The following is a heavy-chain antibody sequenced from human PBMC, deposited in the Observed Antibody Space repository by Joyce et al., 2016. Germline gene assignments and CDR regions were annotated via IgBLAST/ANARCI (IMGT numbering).Heavy chain of an antibody. CDR3: ARDNDFY. D-gene: IGHD3/OR15-3a*01. CDR2: IWHDGGNK. CDR1: GFNFSGYG. J-gene: IGHJ4*02. V-gene: IGHV3-33*01. Sequence: QVQLVESGGGVVQPGRSLRLSCAASGFNFSGYGMHWVRQAPGKGLEWVAVIWHDGGNKYYADSGKGRFTISRDNSKNTLYLQMNNLRVEDTAVYYCARDNDFYWGQGTLVTVSS.